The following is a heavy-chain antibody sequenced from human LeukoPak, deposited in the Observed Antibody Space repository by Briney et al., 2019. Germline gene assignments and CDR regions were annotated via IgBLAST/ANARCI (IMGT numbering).Heavy chain of an antibody. D-gene: IGHD2-21*02. J-gene: IGHJ4*02. CDR3: ARVHLSYCDGDCYSNTD. V-gene: IGHV4-59*01. Sequence: PSETMSLTCPVAGGSISSYSGGWVRQPPGKGLGWNGYTYYSGSPTYNPSLKSRVTISVDTSKNQFSLKLSSVTAADTAVYYCARVHLSYCDGDCYSNTDWGQGTLVTVSS. CDR1: GGSISSYS. CDR2: TYYSGSP.